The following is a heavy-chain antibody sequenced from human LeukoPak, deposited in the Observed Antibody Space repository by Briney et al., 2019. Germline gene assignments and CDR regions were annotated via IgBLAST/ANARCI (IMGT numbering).Heavy chain of an antibody. D-gene: IGHD1-14*01. Sequence: SETLSLTCTVSGGSISSGSYYWSWIRQPAGKGLEWIGRIYTSGSTNYNPSLKSRVTISVDTSKNQFSLKLSSVTAADTAVYYCARGRRYGAFDIWGQGTMSPSLQ. V-gene: IGHV4-61*02. CDR2: IYTSGST. CDR3: ARGRRYGAFDI. CDR1: GGSISSGSYY. J-gene: IGHJ3*02.